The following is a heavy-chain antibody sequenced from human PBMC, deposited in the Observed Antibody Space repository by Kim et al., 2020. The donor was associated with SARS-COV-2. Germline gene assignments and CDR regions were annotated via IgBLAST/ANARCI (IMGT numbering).Heavy chain of an antibody. CDR1: GGSFSGYY. CDR3: ARGLRRGIAGRSRGNWFDP. V-gene: IGHV4-34*01. D-gene: IGHD6-13*01. J-gene: IGHJ5*02. Sequence: SETLSLTCAVYGGSFSGYYWSWIRQPPGKGLEWIGEINHSGSTNYNPSLKSRVTISVDTSKNQFSLKLSSVTAADTAVYYCARGLRRGIAGRSRGNWFDPWGQGTLVTVSS. CDR2: INHSGST.